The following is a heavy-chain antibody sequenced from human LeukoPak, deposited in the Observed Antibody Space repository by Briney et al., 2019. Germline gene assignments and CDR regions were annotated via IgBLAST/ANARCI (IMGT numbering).Heavy chain of an antibody. D-gene: IGHD6-19*01. CDR3: ARELEQWLVHRYFDY. V-gene: IGHV4-34*01. Sequence: SETLSLTCAVYGGSFSGDYWSWIRQSPEKGLEWIGEINHSGSTNYNPSLKSRVTISVDTSKNQFSLKLSSVTAADTAVYYCARELEQWLVHRYFDYWGQGTLVTVSS. J-gene: IGHJ4*02. CDR2: INHSGST. CDR1: GGSFSGDY.